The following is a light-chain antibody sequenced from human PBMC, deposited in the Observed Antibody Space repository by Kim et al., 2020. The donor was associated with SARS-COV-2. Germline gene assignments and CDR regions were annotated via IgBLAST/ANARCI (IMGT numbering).Light chain of an antibody. J-gene: IGKJ2*01. V-gene: IGKV3-15*01. CDR1: QSVSNN. CDR3: QQYNYWPPYT. Sequence: IVMTQSPATLSVSPGEGATLTCRASQSVSNNLAWYQQKPGQAPRLLIYAASTRATDIPARFSDSGFGTQFTLTISSLQSEDSAVYYCQQYNYWPPYTFGQGTKLEI. CDR2: AAS.